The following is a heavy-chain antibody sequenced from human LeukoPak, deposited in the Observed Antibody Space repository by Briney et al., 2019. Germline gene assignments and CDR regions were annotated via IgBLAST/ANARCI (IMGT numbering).Heavy chain of an antibody. J-gene: IGHJ6*03. V-gene: IGHV3-43*01. CDR3: AKGPYYYYYMDV. CDR1: GFTFSRYW. CDR2: ISWDGGST. Sequence: PGGSLRLSCAASGFTFSRYWMSWLRRAPGKGLEWVSLISWDGGSTYYADSVKGRFTISRDNSKNSLYLQMNSLRTEDTALYYCAKGPYYYYYMDVWGKGTTVTVSS.